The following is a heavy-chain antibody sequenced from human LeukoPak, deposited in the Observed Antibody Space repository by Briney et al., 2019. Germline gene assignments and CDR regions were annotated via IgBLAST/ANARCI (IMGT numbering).Heavy chain of an antibody. CDR2: IHYSGSS. J-gene: IGHJ4*02. D-gene: IGHD6-13*01. CDR1: GDSISGFY. CDR3: ARGAAAGKDY. Sequence: SETLSLTCSVSGDSISGFYWNWIRQSPGRGLEWIGNIHYSGSSIYNPSLRSRVTMSIDTSKNQFSLKLSSVTAADTAVYYCARGAAAGKDYWGQGTLVTVSS. V-gene: IGHV4-59*01.